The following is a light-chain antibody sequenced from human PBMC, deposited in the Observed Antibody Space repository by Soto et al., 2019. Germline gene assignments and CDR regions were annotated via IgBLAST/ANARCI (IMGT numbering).Light chain of an antibody. Sequence: ETVLTQSPGTLSLSPVERATLSCMASQSVGNTYLAWYQQKPGQAPRLLIYATSNRATGIPDRFSGSGSGTDFTLTISRVEPEDFAVYYCQQYGSLPRTFGQGTKVDIK. CDR3: QQYGSLPRT. CDR1: QSVGNTY. CDR2: ATS. J-gene: IGKJ1*01. V-gene: IGKV3-20*01.